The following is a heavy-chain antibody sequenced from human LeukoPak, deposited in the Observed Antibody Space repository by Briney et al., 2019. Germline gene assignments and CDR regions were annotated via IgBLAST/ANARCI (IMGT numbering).Heavy chain of an antibody. CDR1: GYTFTGYY. Sequence: ASVKVSCKASGYTFTGYYMHWVRQAPGQGLEWMGRINPNSGGTNYAQKFQGRVTMTRDTSISTAYMELSRLRSDDTAVYYCAREASGGYDSSRYRLRYFQHWGQGTLVTVSS. CDR2: INPNSGGT. J-gene: IGHJ1*01. CDR3: AREASGGYDSSRYRLRYFQH. V-gene: IGHV1-2*06. D-gene: IGHD3-22*01.